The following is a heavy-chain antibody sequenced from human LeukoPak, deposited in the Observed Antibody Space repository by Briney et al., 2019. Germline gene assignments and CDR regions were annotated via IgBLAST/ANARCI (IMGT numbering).Heavy chain of an antibody. CDR2: IYPRDGST. Sequence: ALVKVSCKASGYTFTSNYIHWVRQAPGQGLEWMGMIYPRDGSTSYAQKFQGRVTVTRDTSTSTVHMELSGPRSEDTAVYYCARDQEGFDYWGQGTLVTVSS. CDR3: ARDQEGFDY. CDR1: GYTFTSNY. J-gene: IGHJ4*02. V-gene: IGHV1-46*01.